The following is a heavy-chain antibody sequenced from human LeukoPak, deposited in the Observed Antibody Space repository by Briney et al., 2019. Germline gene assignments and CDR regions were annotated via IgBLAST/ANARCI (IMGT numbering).Heavy chain of an antibody. J-gene: IGHJ2*01. CDR2: MNPNSGNT. D-gene: IGHD6-19*01. CDR1: GYTFTSYD. Sequence: ASVKVSCKASGYTFTSYDINWVRQATGQGLEWMGWMNPNSGNTGDAQKFQGRVTMTRNTSISAAYMELSSLRSEDTAVYYCARGLFWAVAAYWYFDLWGRGTLVTVSS. V-gene: IGHV1-8*01. CDR3: ARGLFWAVAAYWYFDL.